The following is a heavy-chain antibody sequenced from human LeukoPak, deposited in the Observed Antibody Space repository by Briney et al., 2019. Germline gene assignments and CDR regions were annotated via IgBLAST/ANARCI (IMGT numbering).Heavy chain of an antibody. J-gene: IGHJ6*03. V-gene: IGHV3-30-3*01. CDR3: ARDLNMVGLDYYYYMDV. CDR2: ISYDGSNK. Sequence: GGSLRLSCAASGFTFSSYAMSWVRQAPGKGLEWVAVISYDGSNKYYADSVKGRFTISRDNSKNTLYLQMNSLRAEDTAVYYCARDLNMVGLDYYYYMDVWGKGTTVTVSS. CDR1: GFTFSSYA. D-gene: IGHD1-26*01.